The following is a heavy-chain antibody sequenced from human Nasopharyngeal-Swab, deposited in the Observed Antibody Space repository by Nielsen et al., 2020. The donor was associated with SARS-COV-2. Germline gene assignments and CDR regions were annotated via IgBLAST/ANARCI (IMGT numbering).Heavy chain of an antibody. D-gene: IGHD2-2*01. V-gene: IGHV3-53*01. Sequence: GGSLRLSCVVSGLTVSSTYMSWVRQAPGKGLDWVSVTEIGGTTHYADSVKGRFTIPRDSSTNTLYLQMNSLRAEDTAVYYCARDLGGGYCPTTNCLGSWGQGTLVTVSS. CDR3: ARDLGGGYCPTTNCLGS. CDR1: GLTVSSTY. J-gene: IGHJ1*01. CDR2: TEIGGTT.